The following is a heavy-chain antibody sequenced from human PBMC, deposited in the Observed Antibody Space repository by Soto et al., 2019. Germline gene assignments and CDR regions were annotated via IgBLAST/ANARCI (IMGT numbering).Heavy chain of an antibody. J-gene: IGHJ4*02. CDR1: GYTFSNYG. Sequence: ASVKVSCKTSGYTFSNYGINWVRQAPGQGLEWIGWISAYNGNTNFAQKLQGRVSLTSDTFSTTAYMELRSLTSDDTAVYYCARDLVPGYTGFSDYWGQGTLVTVSS. CDR2: ISAYNGNT. CDR3: ARDLVPGYTGFSDY. D-gene: IGHD5-12*01. V-gene: IGHV1-18*01.